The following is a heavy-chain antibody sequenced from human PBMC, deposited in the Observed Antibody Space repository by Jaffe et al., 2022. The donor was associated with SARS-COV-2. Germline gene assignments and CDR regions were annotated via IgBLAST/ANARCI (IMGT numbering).Heavy chain of an antibody. V-gene: IGHV4-34*01. J-gene: IGHJ3*02. CDR1: GGSFSGYY. D-gene: IGHD4-17*01. Sequence: QVQLQQWGAGLLKPSETLSLTCAVYGGSFSGYYWSWIRQPPGKGLEWIGEINHSGSTNYNPSLKSRVTISVDTSKNQFSLKLSSVTAADTAVYYCARLLDADDYGDYFDAFDIWGQGTMVTVSS. CDR3: ARLLDADDYGDYFDAFDI. CDR2: INHSGST.